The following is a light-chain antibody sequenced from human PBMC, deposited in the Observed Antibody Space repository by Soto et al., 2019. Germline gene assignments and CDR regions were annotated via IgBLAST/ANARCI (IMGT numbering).Light chain of an antibody. J-gene: IGKJ2*01. CDR1: QSISSY. V-gene: IGKV1-39*01. CDR3: QHYGSPPKT. CDR2: AAS. Sequence: DIQMTQSPSSLSASVGDRVTITCRASQSISSYLNWYQQKPGKAPKLLIYAASSLQSGVPSRFSGSGSGTDFTLIISRLEPEDFAVYYCQHYGSPPKTFGQGTKVDIK.